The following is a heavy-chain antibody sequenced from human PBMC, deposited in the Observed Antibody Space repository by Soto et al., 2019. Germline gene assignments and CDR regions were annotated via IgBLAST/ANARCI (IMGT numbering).Heavy chain of an antibody. D-gene: IGHD6-6*01. J-gene: IGHJ4*02. Sequence: SETLSLTCAVSGGSLSSGGYSWSWIRQPPGKGLEWIGYIYHSGSTYYNPSLKSRVTISVDRSKNQFSLKLSSVTAADTAVYYCARGGSPYYFDYWGQGTLVTVSS. CDR1: GGSLSSGGYS. V-gene: IGHV4-30-2*01. CDR2: IYHSGST. CDR3: ARGGSPYYFDY.